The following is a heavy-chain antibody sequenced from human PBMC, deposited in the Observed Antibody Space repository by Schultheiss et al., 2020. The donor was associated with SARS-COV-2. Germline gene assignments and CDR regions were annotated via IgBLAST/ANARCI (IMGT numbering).Heavy chain of an antibody. J-gene: IGHJ4*02. CDR1: GDSVSSNSAA. CDR3: ARLQVWDKGPTANFDS. V-gene: IGHV6-1*01. D-gene: IGHD1-26*01. CDR2: TYYRSKWYN. Sequence: SQTLSLTCAISGDSVSSNSAAWNWIRQSPSRGLEWLGRTYYRSKWYNDYAVSVKSRITINPDTSKNQFSLQLNSVTPEDTAVYYCARLQVWDKGPTANFDSWGRGSLVTVSS.